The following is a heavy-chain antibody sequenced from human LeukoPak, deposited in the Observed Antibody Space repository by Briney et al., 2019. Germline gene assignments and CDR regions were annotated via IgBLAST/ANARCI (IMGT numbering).Heavy chain of an antibody. Sequence: SGGSLRLSCAASGFTFSIYAMSWVRQAPGKGLEWVSAISGSGGSTYYADSVKGRFTISRDNSKNTLYLQMNSLRAEDTAVYYCAKISGSYTSPPYDYWGQGTLVTVSS. CDR1: GFTFSIYA. J-gene: IGHJ4*02. D-gene: IGHD1-26*01. CDR2: ISGSGGST. V-gene: IGHV3-23*01. CDR3: AKISGSYTSPPYDY.